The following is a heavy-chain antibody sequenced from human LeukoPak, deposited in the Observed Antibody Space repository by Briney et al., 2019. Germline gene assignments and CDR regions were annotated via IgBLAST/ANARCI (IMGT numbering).Heavy chain of an antibody. D-gene: IGHD3-3*01. CDR2: IYYSGST. CDR3: ARDHRLVIGVVAFDI. Sequence: SETLSLTCTVSGGSISSYYWSWIRQPPGKGLEWIGYIYYSGSTNYNPSLKSRVTISVDTSKNQFSLKLSSVTAADTAVYYCARDHRLVIGVVAFDIWGQGTMVTVSS. V-gene: IGHV4-59*01. J-gene: IGHJ3*02. CDR1: GGSISSYY.